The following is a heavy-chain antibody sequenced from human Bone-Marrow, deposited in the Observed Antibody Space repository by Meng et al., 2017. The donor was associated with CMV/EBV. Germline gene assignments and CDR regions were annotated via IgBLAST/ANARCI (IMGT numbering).Heavy chain of an antibody. CDR3: ARVLRVPASTKMLLDY. D-gene: IGHD2-2*01. CDR1: GFTFISYS. CDR2: IKKDGSEK. V-gene: IGHV3-7*01. Sequence: GESLKISCAASGFTFISYSMTWVRQTPGKGLEWVASIKKDGSEKYYVDSVKGRFTISRDNAETLLYLQMNSLRAEDTAIYYCARVLRVPASTKMLLDYWGQGTLVTVS. J-gene: IGHJ4*02.